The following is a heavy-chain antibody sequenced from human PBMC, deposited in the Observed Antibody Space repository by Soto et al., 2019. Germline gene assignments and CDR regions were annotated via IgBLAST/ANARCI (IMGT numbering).Heavy chain of an antibody. J-gene: IGHJ6*02. Sequence: QVQLVQSGAEVKKPGSSVRVSCKASGGTLRSHAINWVRHAPGQGLEWMGGIIPIFGSPYYTQKFQGRVTITADESSITAYMELSSLRSEDTAVYYCAGTVAIPYYHGMDGWGQGTTVTVSS. V-gene: IGHV1-69*01. D-gene: IGHD4-4*01. CDR1: GGTLRSHA. CDR3: AGTVAIPYYHGMDG. CDR2: IIPIFGSP.